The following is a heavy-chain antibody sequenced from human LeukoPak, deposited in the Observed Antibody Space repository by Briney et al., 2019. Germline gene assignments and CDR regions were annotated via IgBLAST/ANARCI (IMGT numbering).Heavy chain of an antibody. V-gene: IGHV3-23*01. D-gene: IGHD3-22*01. CDR2: ISCPGGST. CDR1: GLTFSIYA. Sequence: GGSLRLSCAASGLTFSIYAMTWVRQAAGKGLEWVSRISCPGGSTHYAASVKGRFNIPRDNSKNTLFLQMNSLRAEDTAVYYCAKDPSSADVSSGYDSAFDIWGQGTMVTVSS. CDR3: AKDPSSADVSSGYDSAFDI. J-gene: IGHJ3*02.